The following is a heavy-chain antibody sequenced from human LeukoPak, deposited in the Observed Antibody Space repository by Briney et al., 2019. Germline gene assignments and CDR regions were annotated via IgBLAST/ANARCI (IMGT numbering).Heavy chain of an antibody. D-gene: IGHD5-12*01. CDR1: GGSISSYY. V-gene: IGHV4-59*01. J-gene: IGHJ4*02. CDR2: IYYSGST. CDR3: ARARSGYDFGY. Sequence: SETLSLTCTVSGGSISSYYWSWIRQPPGRGLEWIGYIYYSGSTNYNPSLKSRVTISVDTSKNQFSLKLSSVTAADTAVYYCARARSGYDFGYWGQGTLVTVSS.